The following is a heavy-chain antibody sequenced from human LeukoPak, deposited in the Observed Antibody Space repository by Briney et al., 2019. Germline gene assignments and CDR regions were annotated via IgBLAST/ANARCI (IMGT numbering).Heavy chain of an antibody. CDR3: ARDPLRVVVAATHSYGYGMDV. V-gene: IGHV1-69*13. Sequence: SVKVSCTASGGTFSSYAISWVRQAPGQGLEWMGGIIPIFGTANYAQKFQGRVTITADESTSTAYMELSSLRSEDTAVYYCARDPLRVVVAATHSYGYGMDVWGQGTTVTVSS. CDR2: IIPIFGTA. J-gene: IGHJ6*02. CDR1: GGTFSSYA. D-gene: IGHD2-15*01.